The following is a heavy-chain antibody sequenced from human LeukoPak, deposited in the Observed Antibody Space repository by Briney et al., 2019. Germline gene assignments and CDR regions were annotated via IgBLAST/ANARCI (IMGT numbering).Heavy chain of an antibody. V-gene: IGHV1-2*02. CDR3: ARTTRWFGELYPPDY. CDR1: GYTFTGYY. D-gene: IGHD3-10*01. CDR2: INPNSGGT. Sequence: ASVKVSCKASGYTFTGYYMHWVRQAPGQGLEWMGWINPNSGGTNYAQKFQGRVTMTRDTSISTAYMELSRLRSDDTAVYYCARTTRWFGELYPPDYWGQGTLVTVSS. J-gene: IGHJ4*02.